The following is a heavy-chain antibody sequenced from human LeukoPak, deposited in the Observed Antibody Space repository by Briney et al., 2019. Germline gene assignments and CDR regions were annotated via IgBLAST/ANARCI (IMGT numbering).Heavy chain of an antibody. CDR2: IYYNGRT. J-gene: IGHJ6*03. V-gene: IGHV4-39*01. CDR1: GDSIRSSGYY. Sequence: PSETLCLTCTVSGDSIRSSGYYWGWIRPPPGKGLECIGSIYYNGRTYYNPSLKCRVTISVDTSKNQFSLKLTSVIVADTAVYYCARLGLVSYYYYMDVWCKGTTVTVSS. CDR3: ARLGLVSYYYYMDV. D-gene: IGHD1-26*01.